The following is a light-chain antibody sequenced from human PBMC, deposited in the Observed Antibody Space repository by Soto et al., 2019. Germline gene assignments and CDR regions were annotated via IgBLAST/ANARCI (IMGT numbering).Light chain of an antibody. CDR3: QQYDTYS. J-gene: IGKJ1*01. CDR1: QGISTY. CDR2: AAS. Sequence: DIQMTQSPSSLSASVGDRVTIICRASQGISTYLNWYQQKPGKAPKLLIYAASSLQSGVPSRFSGSGYGTEFTLTISSLQPDDFATYYCQQYDTYSFGQGTKVDIK. V-gene: IGKV1-39*01.